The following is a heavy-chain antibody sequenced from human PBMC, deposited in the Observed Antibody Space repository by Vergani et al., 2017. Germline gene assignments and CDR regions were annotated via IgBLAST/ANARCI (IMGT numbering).Heavy chain of an antibody. CDR3: AKDRENHYYYDYMDV. CDR1: GFTFSSYA. Sequence: EVQLLESGGGLVQPGGSLRLSCAASGFTFSSYAMSWVRQAPGKGLEWVSAISGSGSSTSYPDSVKGRFTISRDNSKNTLYLQMNSLRAEDTAVYYCAKDRENHYYYDYMDVWGKGTTVTVSS. D-gene: IGHD1-14*01. V-gene: IGHV3-23*01. CDR2: ISGSGSST. J-gene: IGHJ6*03.